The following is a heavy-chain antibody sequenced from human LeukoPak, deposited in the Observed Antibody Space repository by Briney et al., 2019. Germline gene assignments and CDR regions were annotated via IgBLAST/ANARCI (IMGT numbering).Heavy chain of an antibody. V-gene: IGHV4-59*08. CDR3: ARQGVKFGELSWDH. CDR1: GDSISNYY. Sequence: SETLSLTCIVSGDSISNYYWSWIRQPPGKGLEWIAYIYYGGGIIYNPSLKSRVTISVDTSKNQFSLNLSSVTDADTAVYYCARQGVKFGELSWDHWGQGTLVTVSS. J-gene: IGHJ4*02. D-gene: IGHD3-10*01. CDR2: IYYGGGI.